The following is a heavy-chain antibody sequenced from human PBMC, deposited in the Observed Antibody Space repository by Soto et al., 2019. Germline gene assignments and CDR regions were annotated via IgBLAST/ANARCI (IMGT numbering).Heavy chain of an antibody. J-gene: IGHJ6*02. Sequence: QLQLQESGPGLVKPSETLSLTCTVSGGSVSSNSYSWGWIRQSPGKGLEWIGTIYSTENTYCHPSLLSRVTISVDTSMNEFSLRLSSVTAADTAVYYCARLNGYCVNTSCHGYYGMDVWGQGTTVTVSS. CDR2: IYSTENT. V-gene: IGHV4-39*01. CDR1: GGSVSSNSYS. CDR3: ARLNGYCVNTSCHGYYGMDV. D-gene: IGHD2-2*03.